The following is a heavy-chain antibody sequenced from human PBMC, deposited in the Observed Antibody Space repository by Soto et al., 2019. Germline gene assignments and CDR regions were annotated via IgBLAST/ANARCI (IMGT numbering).Heavy chain of an antibody. CDR1: GFTFSSYG. Sequence: QVQLVESGGGVVQPGRSLRLSCAASGFTFSSYGMHWVRQAPGKGLEWVAVISYDGSNKYYADSVKGRFTISRDNSKNTLYLQMNSLRAEDTAVYYCTTDIVVVTAKFDYWGQGTLVTVSS. V-gene: IGHV3-30*03. CDR2: ISYDGSNK. D-gene: IGHD2-21*02. CDR3: TTDIVVVTAKFDY. J-gene: IGHJ4*02.